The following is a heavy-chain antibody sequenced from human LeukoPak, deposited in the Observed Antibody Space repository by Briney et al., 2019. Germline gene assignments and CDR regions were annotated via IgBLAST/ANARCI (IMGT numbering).Heavy chain of an antibody. V-gene: IGHV3-30*18. CDR3: AKDRPRPNGNWFDP. CDR1: GFTFSSFG. Sequence: PGGSLRLSCAASGFTFSSFGMHWVRQAPGKGLEWVAIISSDGTQKYYGDSVKRRFSISRDNSKNPLYLQMISLRAEDTAVYYCAKDRPRPNGNWFDPWGQGTLVTVSS. D-gene: IGHD2-8*01. J-gene: IGHJ5*02. CDR2: ISSDGTQK.